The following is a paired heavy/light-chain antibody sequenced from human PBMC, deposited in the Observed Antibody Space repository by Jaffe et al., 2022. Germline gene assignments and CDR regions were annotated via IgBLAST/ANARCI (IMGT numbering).Light chain of an antibody. J-gene: IGLJ1*01. CDR1: SSNIGAGYD. CDR2: GNS. CDR3: QSYDSSLSGSKV. V-gene: IGLV1-40*01. Sequence: QSVLTQPPSVSGAPGQRVTISCTGSSSNIGAGYDVHWYQQLPGTAPKLLIYGNSNRPSGVPDRFSGSKSGTSASLAITGLQAEDEADYYCQSYDSSLSGSKVFGTGTKVTVL.
Heavy chain of an antibody. CDR2: IYYSGST. V-gene: IGHV4-61*01. CDR3: AREGGDYDFWSGYQNWFDP. J-gene: IGHJ5*02. CDR1: GGSVSSGSYY. D-gene: IGHD3-3*01. Sequence: QVQLQESGPGLVKPSETLSLTCTVSGGSVSSGSYYWSWIRQPPGKGLEWIGYIYYSGSTNYNPSLKSRVTISVDTSKNQFSLKLSSVTAADTAVYYCAREGGDYDFWSGYQNWFDPWGQGTLVTVSS.